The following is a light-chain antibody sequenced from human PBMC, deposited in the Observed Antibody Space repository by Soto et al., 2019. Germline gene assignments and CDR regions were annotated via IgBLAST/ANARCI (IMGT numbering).Light chain of an antibody. J-gene: IGLJ3*02. CDR3: ASWDDSQSGFGL. CDR1: ASNIGANP. V-gene: IGLV1-44*01. CDR2: GSD. Sequence: QSVLTQPPSVSGTPGQRVIISCSGSASNIGANPVNWYQQLPGTAPKLLIYGSDRRPSGVPDRFSGSKSATSASLAISGLQSADKADYYCASWDDSQSGFGLFGGGTKLTVL.